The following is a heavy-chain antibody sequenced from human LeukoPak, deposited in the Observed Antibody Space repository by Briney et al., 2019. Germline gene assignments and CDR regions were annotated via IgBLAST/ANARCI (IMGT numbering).Heavy chain of an antibody. D-gene: IGHD3-3*01. CDR1: GYTFTGYY. CDR2: INPNSGGT. CDR3: ARGYDFWSGSQYYYGMDV. Sequence: ASVKVSCKASGYTFTGYYMHWVRQAPGQGVEWMGWINPNSGGTNYAQKFQGRVTMTRDTSISTAYMELSRLRSDDTAVYYCARGYDFWSGSQYYYGMDVWGQGTTVTVSS. V-gene: IGHV1-2*02. J-gene: IGHJ6*02.